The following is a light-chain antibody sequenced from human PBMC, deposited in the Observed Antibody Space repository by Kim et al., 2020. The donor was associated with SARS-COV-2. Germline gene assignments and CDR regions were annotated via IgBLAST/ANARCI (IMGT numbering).Light chain of an antibody. CDR3: QQYNSWWT. Sequence: EIVMTQSPATLSVSPGERVTLSCRASQSVSSNLAWYQQKPGHAPRLLIYGASTRAAGIPDRISGSGSGTEFTLTISSLQSEDFAVYYCQQYNSWWTFGQGTKVDIK. V-gene: IGKV3-15*01. J-gene: IGKJ1*01. CDR1: QSVSSN. CDR2: GAS.